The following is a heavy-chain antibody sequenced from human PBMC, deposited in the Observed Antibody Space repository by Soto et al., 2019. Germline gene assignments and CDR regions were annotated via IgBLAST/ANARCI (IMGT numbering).Heavy chain of an antibody. CDR2: ISGYNGDT. CDR1: GYTFTIYG. V-gene: IGHV1-18*01. D-gene: IGHD2-8*01. J-gene: IGHJ6*02. Sequence: ASVKVSCTASGYTFTIYGISWVRQAPGQGLEWMGWISGYNGDTNYAQKFQGRVTMTVDTSTTTASMELTSLTSDDRAVYYCAKNGQPPYYYYGMDVWGQGTTVTVSS. CDR3: AKNGQPPYYYYGMDV.